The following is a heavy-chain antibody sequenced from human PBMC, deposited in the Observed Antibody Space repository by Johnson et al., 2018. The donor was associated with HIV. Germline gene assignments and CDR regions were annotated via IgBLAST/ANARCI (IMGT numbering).Heavy chain of an antibody. Sequence: VQLVESGGGLIQPGGSLRLSCAASGFTVSSNYMSWVRQAPGKGLEWVSVIYSGGSTYYADSVKGRFTISRDNSKNTLYLEMNSLKAEDTAVYYCAKASIAVRSAFDIWGQGTMVTVSS. V-gene: IGHV3-53*01. CDR1: GFTVSSNY. CDR2: IYSGGST. J-gene: IGHJ3*02. CDR3: AKASIAVRSAFDI. D-gene: IGHD6-6*01.